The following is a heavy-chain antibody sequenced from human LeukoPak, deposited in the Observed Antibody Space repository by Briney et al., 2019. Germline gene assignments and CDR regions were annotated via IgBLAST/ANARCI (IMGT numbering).Heavy chain of an antibody. CDR3: ARSLTTVVTSAVGY. V-gene: IGHV1-2*02. CDR2: INPNSGGT. Sequence: ASVKVSCKASGYTFTGYYMHWVRQAPGQGLEWMGWINPNSGGTNYAQKFQGRVTMTRDTSISTAYMELSRLRSDDTAVYYCARSLTTVVTSAVGYWGQGTLVTVSS. CDR1: GYTFTGYY. D-gene: IGHD4-23*01. J-gene: IGHJ4*02.